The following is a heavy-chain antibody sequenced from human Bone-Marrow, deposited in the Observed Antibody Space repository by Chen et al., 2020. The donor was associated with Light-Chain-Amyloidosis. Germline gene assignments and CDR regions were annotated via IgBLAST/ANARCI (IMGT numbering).Heavy chain of an antibody. J-gene: IGHJ6*03. V-gene: IGHV3-23*04. CDR3: AKVPPTVTTVIYYYMDV. CDR2: ISGSGGST. Sequence: EVQLVESGGGLVQPGGSLRLSCAASGFTFSSYSMNWVRQAPGKGLEWVSAISGSGGSTYYADSVKGRFTISRDNSKNTLYLQMNSLRAEDTAVYYCAKVPPTVTTVIYYYMDVWGKGTTVTVSS. CDR1: GFTFSSYS. D-gene: IGHD4-17*01.